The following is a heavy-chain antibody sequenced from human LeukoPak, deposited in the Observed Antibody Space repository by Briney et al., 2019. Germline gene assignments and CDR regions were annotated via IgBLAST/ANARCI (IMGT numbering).Heavy chain of an antibody. CDR2: INHSGST. D-gene: IGHD6-13*01. V-gene: IGHV4-34*01. J-gene: IGHJ6*02. Sequence: KSSETLSLTCAVYGGSFSGYYWSWIRQPPGKGLELIGEINHSGSTNYNPSLKSRVTISVDTSKNQFSLKLSSVTAADTAVYYCARSFSSSWPFAYYGMDVWGQGTTVTVSS. CDR3: ARSFSSSWPFAYYGMDV. CDR1: GGSFSGYY.